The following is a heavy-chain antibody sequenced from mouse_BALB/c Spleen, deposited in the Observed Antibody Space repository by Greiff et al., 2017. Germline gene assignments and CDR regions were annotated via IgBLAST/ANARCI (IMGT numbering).Heavy chain of an antibody. D-gene: IGHD1-1*01. CDR3: ARRGTTDRYYFDY. J-gene: IGHJ2*01. CDR1: GYSITSDYA. V-gene: IGHV3-2*02. Sequence: EVQLKESGPGLVKPSQSLSLTCTVTGYSITSDYAWNWIRQFPGNKLEWMGYISYSGSTSYNPSLKSRISITRDTSKNQFFLQLNSVTTEDTATYYCARRGTTDRYYFDYWGQGTTLTVSS. CDR2: ISYSGST.